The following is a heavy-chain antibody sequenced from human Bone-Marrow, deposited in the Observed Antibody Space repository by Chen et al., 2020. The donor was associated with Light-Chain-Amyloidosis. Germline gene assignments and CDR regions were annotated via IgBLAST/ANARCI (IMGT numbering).Heavy chain of an antibody. Sequence: QVQLQESAPRLEKPSGTLSLTCAVSGGPISSSNWWSWVRQPPGKGLEWIGEIYHSGSTNYNPSLKSRVTISVDKSKNQFSLKLSSVTAADTAVYYCARARIAAAGTLWFDPWGQGTLVTVSS. V-gene: IGHV4-4*02. J-gene: IGHJ5*02. CDR1: GGPISSSNW. CDR2: IYHSGST. CDR3: ARARIAAAGTLWFDP. D-gene: IGHD6-13*01.